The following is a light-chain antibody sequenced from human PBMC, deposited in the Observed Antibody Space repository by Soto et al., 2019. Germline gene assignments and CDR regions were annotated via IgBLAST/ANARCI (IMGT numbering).Light chain of an antibody. CDR1: TGAVTSGHY. J-gene: IGLJ3*02. CDR3: LLSYSCARRV. CDR2: DTS. V-gene: IGLV7-46*01. Sequence: QAVVTQEPSLTVSPGGTVTLTCGSSTGAVTSGHYPYWFQQKPGQAPRTLIYDTSNKHSWTPARFSGSLLGGKAALTLSGAQPEDEDEYYCLLSYSCARRVFGGGTKLTDL.